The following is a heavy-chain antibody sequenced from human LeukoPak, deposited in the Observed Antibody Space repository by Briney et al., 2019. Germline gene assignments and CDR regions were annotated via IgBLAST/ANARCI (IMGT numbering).Heavy chain of an antibody. D-gene: IGHD6-13*01. V-gene: IGHV5-51*01. CDR2: IYPGDSDT. CDR1: AYSFTSYW. J-gene: IGHJ4*02. Sequence: GESLKISCKGSAYSFTSYWIGWVRQMPGKGLEWMAMIYPGDSDTRYSPSFLGQVIISVDKSINTAYLQWTSLKASDTAIYYCARHVRGIPTTERYLDYWGQGTLVTVSS. CDR3: ARHVRGIPTTERYLDY.